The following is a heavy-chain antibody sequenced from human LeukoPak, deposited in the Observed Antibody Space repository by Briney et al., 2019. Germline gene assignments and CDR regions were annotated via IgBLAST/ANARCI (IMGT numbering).Heavy chain of an antibody. CDR1: GGTFSSYA. V-gene: IGHV1-69*13. CDR3: ARGFSAYCGGDCYPPYYFDY. J-gene: IGHJ4*02. CDR2: IIPIFGTA. D-gene: IGHD2-21*02. Sequence: SVKVSCKASGGTFSSYAISWVRQAPGQGLEWMGGIIPIFGTANYAQKFQGRVTITADESTGTAYMELSSLRSEDTAVYYCARGFSAYCGGDCYPPYYFDYWGQGTLVTVSS.